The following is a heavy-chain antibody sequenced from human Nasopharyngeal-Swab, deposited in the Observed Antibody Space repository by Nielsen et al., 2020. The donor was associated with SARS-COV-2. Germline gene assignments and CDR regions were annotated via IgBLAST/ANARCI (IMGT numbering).Heavy chain of an antibody. CDR3: ARGSGGNSFRWVLGKTPAYYFDY. CDR2: IKQDGSEK. V-gene: IGHV3-7*01. J-gene: IGHJ4*02. D-gene: IGHD4-23*01. Sequence: SCAASGFTFSPYWMSWVRQAPGKGLEWVANIKQDGSEKYYVDSVKGRFTISGDNAKNSLYLQMNSLRAEDTAVYYCARGSGGNSFRWVLGKTPAYYFDYWGQGTLVTVSS. CDR1: GFTFSPYW.